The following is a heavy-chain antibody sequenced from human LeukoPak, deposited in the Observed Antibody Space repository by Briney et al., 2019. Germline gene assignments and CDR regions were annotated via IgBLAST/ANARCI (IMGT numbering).Heavy chain of an antibody. CDR2: IYTSGST. J-gene: IGHJ4*02. Sequence: PSETLSLTCAVYGGSFSGYYWSWIRQPAGKGLEWIGRIYTSGSTNYNPSLKSRVTMSVDTSKNQFSLKLSSVTAADTAVYYCARGYSGYDWAVAGTIYDYWGQGTLVTVSS. CDR1: GGSFSGYY. V-gene: IGHV4-59*10. CDR3: ARGYSGYDWAVAGTIYDY. D-gene: IGHD5-12*01.